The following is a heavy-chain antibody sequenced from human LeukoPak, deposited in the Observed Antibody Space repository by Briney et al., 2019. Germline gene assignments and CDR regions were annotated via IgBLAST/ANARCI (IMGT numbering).Heavy chain of an antibody. Sequence: ASVKVSCKASGYTFTSYDINWVRQATGQGLEWMGWMNPNSGNTGYAQKFQGRVTITADKSTSTAYMELSSLRSEDTAVYYCAESNLGYCSGGSCYPLTLDYYYYMDVWGKGTTVTVSS. V-gene: IGHV1-8*01. CDR1: GYTFTSYD. CDR2: MNPNSGNT. D-gene: IGHD2-15*01. J-gene: IGHJ6*03. CDR3: AESNLGYCSGGSCYPLTLDYYYYMDV.